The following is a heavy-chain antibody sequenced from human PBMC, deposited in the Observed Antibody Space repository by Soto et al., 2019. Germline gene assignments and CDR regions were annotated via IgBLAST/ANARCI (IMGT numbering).Heavy chain of an antibody. Sequence: HPGGSLRLSCAASGFTFSSYSMNWVRQAPGKGLEWVSLISGDGGSTYYADSVKGRFTISRDNSKNSLYLQMNSLRTEDTALYYCAKDISGSGSFPYYYYYGMDVWGQGTTVTVSS. V-gene: IGHV3-43*01. CDR2: ISGDGGST. CDR3: AKDISGSGSFPYYYYYGMDV. CDR1: GFTFSSYS. J-gene: IGHJ6*02. D-gene: IGHD3-10*01.